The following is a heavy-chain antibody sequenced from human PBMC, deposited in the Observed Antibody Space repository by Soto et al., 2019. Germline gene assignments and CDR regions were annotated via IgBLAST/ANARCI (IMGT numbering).Heavy chain of an antibody. Sequence: GGSLRLSCAASGFTFSSYWMSWVRQAPGKGLEWVANKKQDGNEKYYVESVKGRFTISRDNAKNSLYLQMNSLRAEDTAVYYCARYSRPWTKIGPLGFDPWGQGTLVTVSS. CDR1: GFTFSSYW. D-gene: IGHD6-13*01. CDR2: KKQDGNEK. V-gene: IGHV3-7*04. CDR3: ARYSRPWTKIGPLGFDP. J-gene: IGHJ5*02.